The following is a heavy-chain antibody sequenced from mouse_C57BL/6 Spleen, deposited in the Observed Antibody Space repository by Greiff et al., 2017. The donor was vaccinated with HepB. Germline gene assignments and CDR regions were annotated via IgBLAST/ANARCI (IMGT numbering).Heavy chain of an antibody. J-gene: IGHJ4*01. Sequence: ESGAELVRPGASVTLSCKASGYTFTDYEMHWVKQTPVHGLEWIGAIDPETGGTAYNQKFKGKAILTADKSSSTAYMELRSLTSEDSAVYYCTLYYGSRMDYWGQGTSVSVSS. D-gene: IGHD1-1*01. CDR2: IDPETGGT. CDR1: GYTFTDYE. CDR3: TLYYGSRMDY. V-gene: IGHV1-15*01.